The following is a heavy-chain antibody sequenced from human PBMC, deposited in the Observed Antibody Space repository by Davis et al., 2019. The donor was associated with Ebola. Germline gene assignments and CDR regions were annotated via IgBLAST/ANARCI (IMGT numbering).Heavy chain of an antibody. CDR2: IYYSGST. D-gene: IGHD3-10*01. CDR3: ARNTVRGVILV. Sequence: MPSETLSLTCAVYGGSISSYYWSWIRQPPGKGLEWIGYIYYSGSTNYNPSLKSRVTISVDTSKNQFSLKLSSVTAADTAVYYCARNTVRGVILVWGQGTLVTVSS. V-gene: IGHV4-59*01. CDR1: GGSISSYY. J-gene: IGHJ4*02.